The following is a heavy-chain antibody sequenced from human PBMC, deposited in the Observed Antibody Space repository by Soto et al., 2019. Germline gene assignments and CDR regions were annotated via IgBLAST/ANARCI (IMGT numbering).Heavy chain of an antibody. CDR2: ISGYNGNT. Sequence: QVQVVQSGDEVKKPGASVKVSCKASGYTFTNYGFSWVRQAPGQGLEWMGWISGYNGNTKYAEKFQGRVTMTPDTCTSTAHMELRSLRSDDTAVYYCAREGQAPYYYYGMDVWGQGTAVTVSS. CDR3: AREGQAPYYYYGMDV. J-gene: IGHJ6*02. V-gene: IGHV1-18*01. CDR1: GYTFTNYG.